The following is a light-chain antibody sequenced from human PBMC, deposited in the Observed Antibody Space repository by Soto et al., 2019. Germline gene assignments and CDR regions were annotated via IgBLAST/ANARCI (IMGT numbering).Light chain of an antibody. CDR2: EVS. J-gene: IGLJ1*01. Sequence: LAQPPSASGSPGQSVTISCTGTSSDVGGYNYVSWYQQHPGKAPKLMIYEVSKRPSGVPDRFSGSKSGNTASLTVSGLQAEDETDYYCSSYAGSNNLVFGTGTKVTVL. CDR1: SSDVGGYNY. CDR3: SSYAGSNNLV. V-gene: IGLV2-8*01.